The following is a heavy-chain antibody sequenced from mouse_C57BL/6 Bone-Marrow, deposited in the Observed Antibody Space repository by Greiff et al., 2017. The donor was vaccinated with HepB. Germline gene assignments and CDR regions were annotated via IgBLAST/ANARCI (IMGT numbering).Heavy chain of an antibody. CDR3: ARGELGRRYFDY. J-gene: IGHJ2*01. CDR1: GYSITSGYY. V-gene: IGHV3-6*01. Sequence: ESGPGLVKPSQSLSLTCSVTGYSITSGYYWNWIRQFPGNKLEWMGYISYDGSNNYNPSLKNRISITRDTSKNQFFLKLNSVTTEDTATYYCARGELGRRYFDYWGQGTTLTVSS. D-gene: IGHD4-1*01. CDR2: ISYDGSN.